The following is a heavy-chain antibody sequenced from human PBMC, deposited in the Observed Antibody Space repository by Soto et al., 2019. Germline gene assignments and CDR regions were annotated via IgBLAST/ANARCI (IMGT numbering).Heavy chain of an antibody. V-gene: IGHV3-21*01. CDR1: GFTFSSYS. J-gene: IGHJ5*02. CDR3: ARGVPAAISWFDP. D-gene: IGHD2-2*01. Sequence: GGSLRLSCAASGFTFSSYSMNWVRQAPGKGLEWVSSISSSSSYIYYADSVNGRFTISRDNAKNSLYLQMNSLRAEDTAVYYCARGVPAAISWFDPWGQGTLVTVSS. CDR2: ISSSSSYI.